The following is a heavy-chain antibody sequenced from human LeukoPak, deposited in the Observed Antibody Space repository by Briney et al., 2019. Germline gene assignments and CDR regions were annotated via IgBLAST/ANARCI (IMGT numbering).Heavy chain of an antibody. D-gene: IGHD3-10*01. CDR2: IKQDGSEK. J-gene: IGHJ4*02. CDR1: GCTFSSYW. Sequence: GGSLRLSCAASGCTFSSYWMSWVRQAPGKGLEWVANIKQDGSEKYYVDSVKGRFTISRDNAKSSLYLQMNSLRAEDTAVYYCARDTVLEWFGELPTNYYFDYWGQGTLVTVSS. V-gene: IGHV3-7*01. CDR3: ARDTVLEWFGELPTNYYFDY.